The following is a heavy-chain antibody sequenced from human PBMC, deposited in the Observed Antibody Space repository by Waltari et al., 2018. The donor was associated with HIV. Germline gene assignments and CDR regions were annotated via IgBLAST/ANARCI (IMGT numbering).Heavy chain of an antibody. V-gene: IGHV3-74*01. Sequence: EVQLVESGGGLVQPGGSLRLSCAASGFTFSKYWMHWIRQVPGKGLEWVSRIEGDGSTTYYVDSVKGRFTISRDNAKNTLYLQMNYLSAEDTAVYFGARDPYYGADYWGQGTLVTVSS. CDR1: GFTFSKYW. CDR3: ARDPYYGADY. J-gene: IGHJ4*02. D-gene: IGHD2-21*01. CDR2: IEGDGSTT.